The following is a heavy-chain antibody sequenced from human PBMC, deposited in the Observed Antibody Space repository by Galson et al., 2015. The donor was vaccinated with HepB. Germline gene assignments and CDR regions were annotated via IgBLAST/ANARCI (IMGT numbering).Heavy chain of an antibody. D-gene: IGHD6-19*01. CDR1: GGSISTSSFY. J-gene: IGHJ4*02. Sequence: SETLSLTCTVSGGSISTSSFYWGWIRQPPGKGLEWIGSISYSGNTYYNPSLRSRVTISVDTSKNQFSLKLSSVTAADTAVYYCVAVDEYGRIDFWGQGTQVIVS. CDR2: ISYSGNT. CDR3: VAVDEYGRIDF. V-gene: IGHV4-39*01.